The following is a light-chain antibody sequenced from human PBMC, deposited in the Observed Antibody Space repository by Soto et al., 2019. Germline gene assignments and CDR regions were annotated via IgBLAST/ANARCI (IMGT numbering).Light chain of an antibody. J-gene: IGKJ2*01. V-gene: IGKV3-11*01. CDR2: DTS. Sequence: EIVLTQSPATLSLSPGERATPSCRASQSVSFYLAWYQQKPGQAPRLLIYDTSNRVPGIPDRFSGSGSGTDFTLTISSLEPEDFAVYYCQQRSNWYTFGEGTTLDIK. CDR1: QSVSFY. CDR3: QQRSNWYT.